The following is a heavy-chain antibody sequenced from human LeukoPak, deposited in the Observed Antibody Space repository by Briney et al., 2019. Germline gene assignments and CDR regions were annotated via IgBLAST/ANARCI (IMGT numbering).Heavy chain of an antibody. V-gene: IGHV4-34*01. CDR3: ARGSSAGSSWDCDY. CDR1: GGSISGYY. D-gene: IGHD6-13*01. J-gene: IGHJ4*02. Sequence: PSETLSLTCAAYGGSISGYYWSWSRHPPRRGLEWIGAINHSGSTNYNPSLKGRVTISVDTSKNQFSLKLSSVSAADTALYYCARGSSAGSSWDCDYWGQGPLVTVSS. CDR2: INHSGST.